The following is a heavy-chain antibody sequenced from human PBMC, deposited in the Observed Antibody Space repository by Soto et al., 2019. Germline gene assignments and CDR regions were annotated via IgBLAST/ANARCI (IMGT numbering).Heavy chain of an antibody. D-gene: IGHD6-13*01. V-gene: IGHV1-3*01. CDR3: ARPPLGAAAGTWWYFDL. J-gene: IGHJ2*01. CDR1: GYTFSGYA. Sequence: ASVKVSCKASGYTFSGYAMHWVRQAPGQRLEWMGWINAGNGNTKYAQKFQGRVTITTDTSASTAYMELSSLRSDDTAVYYCARPPLGAAAGTWWYFDLWGRGTLVTVSS. CDR2: INAGNGNT.